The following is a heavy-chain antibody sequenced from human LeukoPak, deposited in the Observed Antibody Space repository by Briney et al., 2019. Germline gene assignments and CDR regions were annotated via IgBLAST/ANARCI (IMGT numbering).Heavy chain of an antibody. CDR2: ISSSSSTI. J-gene: IGHJ3*02. V-gene: IGHV3-48*01. CDR3: ARERAYCSSTSCYTPQGDAFDI. CDR1: GFTFSSYS. D-gene: IGHD2-2*02. Sequence: PGGSLRLSCAASGFTFSSYSMNWVRQAPGKGLEWVSYISSSSSTIYYADSVKGRFTISRDNAKNSLYLQMNSLRAEDTAVYYCARERAYCSSTSCYTPQGDAFDIWGQGTMVTVSS.